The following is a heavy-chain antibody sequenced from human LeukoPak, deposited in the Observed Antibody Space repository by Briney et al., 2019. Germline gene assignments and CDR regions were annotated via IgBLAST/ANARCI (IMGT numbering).Heavy chain of an antibody. CDR1: GYSISSGYY. CDR3: ARLPLDGDYDY. CDR2: IYHSGST. D-gene: IGHD4-17*01. J-gene: IGHJ4*02. V-gene: IGHV4-38-2*01. Sequence: SETLSLTCAASGYSISSGYYWGWIRQPPGKGLEWIGNIYHSGSTYYNPSLKSRVTISVDTSKNQFSLKLSSVTAADTAVYYCARLPLDGDYDYWGQGTLFTVSS.